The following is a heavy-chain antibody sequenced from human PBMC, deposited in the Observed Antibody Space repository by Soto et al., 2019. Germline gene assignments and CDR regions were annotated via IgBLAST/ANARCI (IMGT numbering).Heavy chain of an antibody. D-gene: IGHD2-8*01. CDR3: AGRYCTNGVCYTNYHDYIDV. Sequence: EVQLLESGGGLVQPGGSLRLSCAASGFTFSTYAMSWVRQAPGKGLEWVSTITTSGGNTYYADSVQGRFTISRDNSRNTLYLQTNSLRGDATAVYYCAGRYCTNGVCYTNYHDYIDVWGKGTTVTVSS. CDR1: GFTFSTYA. V-gene: IGHV3-23*01. CDR2: ITTSGGNT. J-gene: IGHJ6*03.